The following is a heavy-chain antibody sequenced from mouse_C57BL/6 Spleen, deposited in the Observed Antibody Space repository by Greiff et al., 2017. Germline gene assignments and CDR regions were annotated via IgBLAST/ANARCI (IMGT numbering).Heavy chain of an antibody. CDR1: GYTFTSYW. J-gene: IGHJ3*01. Sequence: QVQLQQPGTELVKPGASVKLSCKASGYTFTSYWMHWVKQRPGQGLEWIGNINPSNGGTNYNEKFKSKATLTVYKSSSTAYMMLSSLTSEHAAVYYCASERDYDYDEDWFAYWGQGTLVTVSA. CDR3: ASERDYDYDEDWFAY. D-gene: IGHD2-4*01. CDR2: INPSNGGT. V-gene: IGHV1-53*01.